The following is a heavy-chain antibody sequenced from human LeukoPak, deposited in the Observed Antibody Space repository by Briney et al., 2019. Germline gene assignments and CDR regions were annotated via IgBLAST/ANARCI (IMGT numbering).Heavy chain of an antibody. CDR1: GYTFTSYG. V-gene: IGHV1-18*01. D-gene: IGHD1-26*01. Sequence: ASVKVSCKASGYTFTSYGISWVRQAPGQGLEWMGWISAYNGNTNYAQKLQGRVTMTTDTSTSTAYMELSSLRSEDTAVYYCARGHNSGSYSDAFDIWGQGTMVTVSS. CDR3: ARGHNSGSYSDAFDI. CDR2: ISAYNGNT. J-gene: IGHJ3*02.